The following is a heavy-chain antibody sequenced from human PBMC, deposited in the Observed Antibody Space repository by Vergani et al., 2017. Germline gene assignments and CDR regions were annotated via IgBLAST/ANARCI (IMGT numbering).Heavy chain of an antibody. J-gene: IGHJ3*02. Sequence: EVQLLESGGGLVQPGGSLRLSCAASGFTFSSYAMSWVRQAPGKGLEWVSAISGSGGSTYYADSVKGRFTISRDNSKNTLYLQMNSLRAEDTAVYYCAKVWQVGPAAILILGAFDIWGQGTMVTVSS. CDR3: AKVWQVGPAAILILGAFDI. V-gene: IGHV3-23*01. D-gene: IGHD2-2*01. CDR2: ISGSGGST. CDR1: GFTFSSYA.